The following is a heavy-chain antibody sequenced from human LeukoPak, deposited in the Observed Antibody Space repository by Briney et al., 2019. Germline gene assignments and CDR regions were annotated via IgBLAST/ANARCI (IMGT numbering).Heavy chain of an antibody. J-gene: IGHJ4*02. CDR3: ARGPFSFIAAHNGEEYYFDY. Sequence: GGSLRLSCAASGFTFSSYSMNWVRQAPGKGLEWVSSISSSSSYIYYADSVKGRFTISRDNAKNSLYLQMNSLRAGDTAVYYCARGPFSFIAAHNGEEYYFDYWGQGTLVTVSS. V-gene: IGHV3-21*01. D-gene: IGHD6-13*01. CDR2: ISSSSSYI. CDR1: GFTFSSYS.